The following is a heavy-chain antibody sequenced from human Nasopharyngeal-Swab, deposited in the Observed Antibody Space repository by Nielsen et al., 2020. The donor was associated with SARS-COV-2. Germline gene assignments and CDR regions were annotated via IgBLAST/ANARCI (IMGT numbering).Heavy chain of an antibody. CDR1: GFTFSNYG. D-gene: IGHD6-13*01. Sequence: SLKISCVASGFTFSNYGMHWVRQAPGKGLEWVSGISWNSVSIGYADSVKGRFTISRDNAKNSLYLQMNSLRAEDTALYYCAKGIAAAGSRCLDYWGQGTLVTVSS. J-gene: IGHJ4*02. CDR2: ISWNSVSI. CDR3: AKGIAAAGSRCLDY. V-gene: IGHV3-9*01.